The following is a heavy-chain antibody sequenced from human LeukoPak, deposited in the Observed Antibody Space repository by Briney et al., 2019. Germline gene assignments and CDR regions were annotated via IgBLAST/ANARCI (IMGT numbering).Heavy chain of an antibody. J-gene: IGHJ4*02. D-gene: IGHD4-23*01. CDR2: IIPILGIA. V-gene: IGHV1-69*04. Sequence: GSSVKVSCKASGGTFSSYAISWVRQAPGQGLEWMGRIIPILGIANYAQKFQGRVTITADESTSTAYMELSSLRSEDTAVYYCASSTTVVTPFDYWGQGTLVTVSS. CDR1: GGTFSSYA. CDR3: ASSTTVVTPFDY.